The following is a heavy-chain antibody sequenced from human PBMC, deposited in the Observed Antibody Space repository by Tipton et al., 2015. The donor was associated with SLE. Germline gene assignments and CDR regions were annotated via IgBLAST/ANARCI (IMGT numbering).Heavy chain of an antibody. J-gene: IGHJ3*02. D-gene: IGHD2/OR15-2a*01. CDR1: GGSISSGSYY. CDR2: IYISGTT. CDR3: ARQNLPFDAFNI. V-gene: IGHV4-61*02. Sequence: TLSLTCTVSGGSISSGSYYWSWIRQPAGKGLEWIGRIYISGTTNYNPSLKSRVTISVDTSKNQFSLKLSSVTAADTAVYYCARQNLPFDAFNIWGQGTMVTVSS.